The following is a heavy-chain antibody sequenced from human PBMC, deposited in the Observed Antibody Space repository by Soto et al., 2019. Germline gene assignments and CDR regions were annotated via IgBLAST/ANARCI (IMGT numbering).Heavy chain of an antibody. J-gene: IGHJ6*02. CDR3: AKQYDFWSGYQPRDDYYYGMDV. D-gene: IGHD3-3*01. V-gene: IGHV3-30*18. Sequence: QVQLVESGGGVVQPGRSLRLSCAASGFTFSTYGMHWVRQAPGKGLERVAVISDDGNNKYYADSVKGRFTISRDNSKNTLYLQINSLRAEDTAVYYCAKQYDFWSGYQPRDDYYYGMDVWGQGTTVTVSS. CDR1: GFTFSTYG. CDR2: ISDDGNNK.